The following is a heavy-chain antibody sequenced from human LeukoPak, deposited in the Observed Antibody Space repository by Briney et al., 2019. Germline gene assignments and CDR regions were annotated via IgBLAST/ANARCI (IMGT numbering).Heavy chain of an antibody. CDR1: GGSISSSSYY. V-gene: IGHV4-61*01. D-gene: IGHD3-22*01. CDR3: ARDHYYYDSSGYRGAWFDP. CDR2: IYYSGST. J-gene: IGHJ5*02. Sequence: SETLSLTCTVSGGSISSSSYYWGWIRQPPGKGLEWIGYIYYSGSTNYNPSLKSRVTISVDTSKNQFSLKLSSVTAADTAVYYCARDHYYYDSSGYRGAWFDPWGQGTLVTVSS.